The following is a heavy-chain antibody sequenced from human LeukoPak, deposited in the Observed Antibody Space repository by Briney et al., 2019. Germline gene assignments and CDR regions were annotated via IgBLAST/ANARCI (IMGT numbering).Heavy chain of an antibody. Sequence: GASVKVSCKASGYTFTGYYMHWVRQAPGQGLEWMGWINPNSGGTNYAQKFQGRVTMTRDTSISTAYMELSSLRSEDTAVYYCARVIGIGGMGSSPNPFGFDYWGRGTLVTVSS. V-gene: IGHV1-2*02. CDR3: ARVIGIGGMGSSPNPFGFDY. D-gene: IGHD3-16*01. CDR2: INPNSGGT. J-gene: IGHJ4*02. CDR1: GYTFTGYY.